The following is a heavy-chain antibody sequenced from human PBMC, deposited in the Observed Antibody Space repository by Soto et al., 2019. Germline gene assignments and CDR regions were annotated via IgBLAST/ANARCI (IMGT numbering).Heavy chain of an antibody. V-gene: IGHV1-8*01. J-gene: IGHJ5*02. D-gene: IGHD2-15*01. Sequence: QVQLVQSGAEVKKPGASVQVSCKASGYTFTSYDINWVRQATGQGLEWMGWMNPNSGNTGYAQKFQGRVTMTRNTAISTADMELSSLRSEDTAVYYCARGVECSGGSCYSGFDPWGQGTLVTVSS. CDR3: ARGVECSGGSCYSGFDP. CDR1: GYTFTSYD. CDR2: MNPNSGNT.